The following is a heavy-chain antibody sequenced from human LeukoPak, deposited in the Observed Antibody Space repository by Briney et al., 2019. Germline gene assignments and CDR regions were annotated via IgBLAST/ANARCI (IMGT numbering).Heavy chain of an antibody. D-gene: IGHD3-16*01. V-gene: IGHV1-46*01. CDR3: ARDRLGDTAQYYFDY. Sequence: ASVKVSCKASGYTFTSYYMYWVRQAPGQGLEWMGIINPSGGSTSYAQKFQGRVTMTRDTSTSTVYMELSSLRSEDTAVYYCARDRLGDTAQYYFDYWGQGTLVTVSS. CDR1: GYTFTSYY. CDR2: INPSGGST. J-gene: IGHJ4*02.